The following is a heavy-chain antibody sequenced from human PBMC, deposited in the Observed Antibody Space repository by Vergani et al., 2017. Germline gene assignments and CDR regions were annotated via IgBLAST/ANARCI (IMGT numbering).Heavy chain of an antibody. V-gene: IGHV4-34*01. CDR3: ARDWGYCSSTSCYTRALDY. D-gene: IGHD2-2*02. CDR1: GGSFSGYY. Sequence: QVQLQQWGAGLLKPSETLSLTCAVYGGSFSGYYWSWIRQPPGKGLEWIGEINHSGSTNYNPSLKSRVTISVDTSKNQFSLKLSSETAADTAVYYCARDWGYCSSTSCYTRALDYWGQGTLVTVSS. J-gene: IGHJ4*02. CDR2: INHSGST.